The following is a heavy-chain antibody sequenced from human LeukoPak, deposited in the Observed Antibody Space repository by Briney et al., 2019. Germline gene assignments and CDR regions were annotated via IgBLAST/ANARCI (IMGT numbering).Heavy chain of an antibody. J-gene: IGHJ6*02. CDR2: IYSGSST. V-gene: IGHV3-66*01. D-gene: IGHD3-22*01. Sequence: GGSLRLSCAASGFTVSSNYMSWVRQAPGKGLEWVSVIYSGSSTYYADSVKGRFTISRDNSKNTLYLQMNSLRAEDTAVYYCARDDDTGYYYYGMDVWGQGTTVTVSS. CDR3: ARDDDTGYYYYGMDV. CDR1: GFTVSSNY.